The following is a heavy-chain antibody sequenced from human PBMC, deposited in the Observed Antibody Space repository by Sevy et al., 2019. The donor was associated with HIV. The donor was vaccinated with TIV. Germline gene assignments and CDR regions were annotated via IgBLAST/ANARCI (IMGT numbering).Heavy chain of an antibody. D-gene: IGHD6-13*01. CDR1: GRTFSNYA. CDR2: IIPMFGTA. V-gene: IGHV1-69*13. Sequence: ASVKVSCKASGRTFSNYAISWVRQAPGQGLEWMGGIIPMFGTANYEQKLQGRVTITADESTSTAYMELSSLRSEDTAVYYCARSMSWYASFDYWGQGTLVTVSS. J-gene: IGHJ4*02. CDR3: ARSMSWYASFDY.